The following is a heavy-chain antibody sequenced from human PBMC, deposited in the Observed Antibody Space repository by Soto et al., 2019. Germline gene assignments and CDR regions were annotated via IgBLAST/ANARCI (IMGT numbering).Heavy chain of an antibody. D-gene: IGHD2-15*01. J-gene: IGHJ6*01. CDR3: ARGSPYYGLDV. V-gene: IGHV4-31*03. CDR2: IYYSGTT. CDR1: GGSISSGAHF. Sequence: QVQLQESGPGLVRPSQTLSLTCTVSGGSISSGAHFCTWIRQHSGKGLEWIGYIYYSGTTYYNPSLKSRVTISVDTSKNQLSLKLSSVTAADTAVYYCARGSPYYGLDVW.